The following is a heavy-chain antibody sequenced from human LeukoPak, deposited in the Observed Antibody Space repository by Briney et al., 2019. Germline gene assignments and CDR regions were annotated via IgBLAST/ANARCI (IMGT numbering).Heavy chain of an antibody. J-gene: IGHJ3*02. Sequence: SVKVSCKASGGTFSSYAISWVRQAPGQGLEWMGRIIPIFGIANYAQKFQGRVTITADKSTSTAYMELSSLRSEDTAVYYCASQGVDYHDSSRNAFDIWGQGTMVTVSS. CDR1: GGTFSSYA. CDR2: IIPIFGIA. D-gene: IGHD3-22*01. V-gene: IGHV1-69*04. CDR3: ASQGVDYHDSSRNAFDI.